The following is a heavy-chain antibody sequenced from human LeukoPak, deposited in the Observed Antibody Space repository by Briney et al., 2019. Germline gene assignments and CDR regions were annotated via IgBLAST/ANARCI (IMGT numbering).Heavy chain of an antibody. CDR3: AKDSTWIQLEGYFDY. D-gene: IGHD5-18*01. J-gene: IGHJ4*02. Sequence: GGSLRLSCSASGFTFSSYGIHWVRQAPGKWQEWVAFTRYDGSNEYYSDSVKGRFTISRDNSRNTVYLQINSLRADDTAVYYCAKDSTWIQLEGYFDYWGQGTLVTVSS. CDR1: GFTFSSYG. CDR2: TRYDGSNE. V-gene: IGHV3-30*02.